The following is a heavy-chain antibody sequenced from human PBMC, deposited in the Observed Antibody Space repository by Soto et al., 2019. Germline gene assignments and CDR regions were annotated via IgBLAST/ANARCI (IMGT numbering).Heavy chain of an antibody. CDR2: ISSSGSTK. D-gene: IGHD2-15*01. J-gene: IGHJ4*02. Sequence: PGGSLRLSCAASRFIFITYSMNWVRQAPGKGLEWVSYISSSGSTKYYADSVKGRFTISRDNAKNSLYLQMNSLRAEDTAVYYCARRSSSVSPGCWGQGTLVTVSS. CDR3: ARRSSSVSPGC. V-gene: IGHV3-48*01. CDR1: RFIFITYS.